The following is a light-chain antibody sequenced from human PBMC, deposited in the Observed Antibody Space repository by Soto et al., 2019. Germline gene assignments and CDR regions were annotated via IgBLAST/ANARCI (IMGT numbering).Light chain of an antibody. CDR1: KLGDKY. CDR3: QAWDSSTVV. V-gene: IGLV3-1*01. J-gene: IGLJ2*01. Sequence: SYELTQPPSVSVSPGQTASITCPGDKLGDKYACWYQQKPGQSPVLVIYQDSKRPSGIPERFSGSNSGNTATLTISGTQAMDEADYYCQAWDSSTVVFGGGTKVTFL. CDR2: QDS.